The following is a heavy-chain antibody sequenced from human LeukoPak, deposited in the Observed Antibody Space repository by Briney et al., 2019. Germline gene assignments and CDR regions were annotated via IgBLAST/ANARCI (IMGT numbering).Heavy chain of an antibody. CDR1: GFTFSSYS. D-gene: IGHD5-24*01. CDR2: ISSSSSYK. J-gene: IGHJ4*02. V-gene: IGHV3-21*01. CDR3: ARDSRDGYNLDY. Sequence: GGSLRLSCAASGFTFSSYSMNWVRQAPGKGLEWVSSISSSSSYKYYADSVKGRFTISRDNAKNSLYPQMNSLRAEDTAVYYCARDSRDGYNLDYWGQGTLVTVSS.